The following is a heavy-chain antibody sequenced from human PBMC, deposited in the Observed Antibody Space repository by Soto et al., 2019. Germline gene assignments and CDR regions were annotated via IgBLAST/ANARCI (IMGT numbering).Heavy chain of an antibody. CDR3: ARDPRLGYSSSWYRTYYSGMDV. J-gene: IGHJ6*02. Sequence: SVKVSCKASGGTFSSYAISWVRQAPGQGLEWMVGIIPIFGTANYAQKFQGRVTITADESTSTAYMELSSLRSEDTAVYYCARDPRLGYSSSWYRTYYSGMDVWGQGTTVTVS. CDR2: IIPIFGTA. V-gene: IGHV1-69*13. CDR1: GGTFSSYA. D-gene: IGHD6-13*01.